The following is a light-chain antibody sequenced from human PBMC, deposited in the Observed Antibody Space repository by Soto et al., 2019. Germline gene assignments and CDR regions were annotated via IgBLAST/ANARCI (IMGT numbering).Light chain of an antibody. CDR3: QQYNSYPYT. CDR2: KAS. J-gene: IGKJ2*01. CDR1: QSNSSW. Sequence: DIQMTQSPSTLSASVGDRVTITCRASQSNSSWLAWYQQKPGKAPKLLIYKASSLESGVPSRFSGSGSGTEFTLTISSLQPDDFATYYCQQYNSYPYTFGQGTKPEIK. V-gene: IGKV1-5*03.